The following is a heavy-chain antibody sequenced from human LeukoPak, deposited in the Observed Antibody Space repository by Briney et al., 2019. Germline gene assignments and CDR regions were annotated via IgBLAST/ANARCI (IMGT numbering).Heavy chain of an antibody. J-gene: IGHJ5*02. Sequence: QPGGSLRFSCAASGFTFSSYAMSWVRQAPGKGLEWVSAISGSGGSTYYADSVKGRFTISRDNSKNTLYLQMNSLRAEDTAVYYRAKAATVTKYNWFDPWGQGTLVTVSS. D-gene: IGHD4-11*01. CDR3: AKAATVTKYNWFDP. V-gene: IGHV3-23*01. CDR2: ISGSGGST. CDR1: GFTFSSYA.